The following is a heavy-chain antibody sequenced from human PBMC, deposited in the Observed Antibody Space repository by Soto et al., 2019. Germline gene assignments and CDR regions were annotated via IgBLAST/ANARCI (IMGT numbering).Heavy chain of an antibody. CDR2: IDPSDSYT. CDR1: GYSFTSYW. V-gene: IGHV5-10-1*01. Sequence: GESLKISCKGSGYSFTSYWINSVRQMPGKGLEWMGRIDPSDSYTNYSPSFQGHVTISADKSISTAYLQWSSLKASDIAMYYSASSLHSGSYYAFDIWGQGTMVTVSS. D-gene: IGHD1-26*01. J-gene: IGHJ3*02. CDR3: ASSLHSGSYYAFDI.